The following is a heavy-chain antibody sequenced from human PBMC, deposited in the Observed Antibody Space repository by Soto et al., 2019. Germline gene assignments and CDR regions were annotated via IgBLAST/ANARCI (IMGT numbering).Heavy chain of an antibody. CDR1: GGSISSGGYS. CDR2: IYHSGST. Sequence: SETLSLTCAVSGGSISSGGYSWSWIRQPPGRGLEWIGYIYHSGSTYYNPSLKSRVTISVDRSKNQFSLMLSPVTAADTAVYYCARHPPIAVAAIDYWGQGTLVTVSS. V-gene: IGHV4-30-2*01. J-gene: IGHJ4*02. CDR3: ARHPPIAVAAIDY. D-gene: IGHD6-19*01.